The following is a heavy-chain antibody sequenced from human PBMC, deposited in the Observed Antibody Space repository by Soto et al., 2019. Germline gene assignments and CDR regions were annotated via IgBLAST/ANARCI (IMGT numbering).Heavy chain of an antibody. CDR2: IYWDDSK. CDR3: AHKGPEDWPLDY. Sequence: QMTLKESGPTLVRPTQTLTLTCAFSGFSLSTSGVGVGWIRQPPGKALEWLAVIYWDDSKHYSPSLRSRLTITKDTSKNQVVLTMTNMDPMDTGTYYCAHKGPEDWPLDYWCQGTLVTVSS. J-gene: IGHJ4*02. CDR1: GFSLSTSGVG. V-gene: IGHV2-5*02. D-gene: IGHD3-9*01.